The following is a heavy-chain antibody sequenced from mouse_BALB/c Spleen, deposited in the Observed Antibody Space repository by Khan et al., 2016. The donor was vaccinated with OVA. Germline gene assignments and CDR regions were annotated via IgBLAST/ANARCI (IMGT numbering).Heavy chain of an antibody. D-gene: IGHD1-1*01. Sequence: VQLQQSGPELVKPGASVKISCKASGYSFTGYFMNWVMQSHGKSLEWIGRINPHIGETFYNQKFKGKATLTVDESSSTAHLELRSLTSEASAVYYCAIKNGSDFDYWGQGTTLTVSS. V-gene: IGHV1-20*01. CDR1: GYSFTGYF. J-gene: IGHJ2*01. CDR3: AIKNGSDFDY. CDR2: INPHIGET.